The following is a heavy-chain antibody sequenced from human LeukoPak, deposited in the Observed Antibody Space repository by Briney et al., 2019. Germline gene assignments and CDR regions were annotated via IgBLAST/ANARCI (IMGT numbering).Heavy chain of an antibody. D-gene: IGHD6-6*01. Sequence: SETLSLTCTVSGGSISSYYWSWIRQPAGKGLEWIGRIYTSGSTNYNPSLKSRVTMSVDTSKNQFSLKLSSVTAADTAVYYCARDQYSSSSVNWFDPWGQGTLVTVSS. CDR2: IYTSGST. CDR3: ARDQYSSSSVNWFDP. J-gene: IGHJ5*02. V-gene: IGHV4-4*07. CDR1: GGSISSYY.